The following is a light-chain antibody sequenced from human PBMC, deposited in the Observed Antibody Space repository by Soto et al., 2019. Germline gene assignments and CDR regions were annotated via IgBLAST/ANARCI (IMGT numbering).Light chain of an antibody. Sequence: EIVMTQSPATLSVSPGERATLSCRASQSVSTYLAWYQQKPGQAPRLLIYGASTRIPGIPDRFSGVGSGTDFTLTISRLDPEDFAVYYCQQYSNSPRTFGQGTKVEIK. J-gene: IGKJ1*01. CDR3: QQYSNSPRT. CDR2: GAS. CDR1: QSVSTY. V-gene: IGKV3D-15*01.